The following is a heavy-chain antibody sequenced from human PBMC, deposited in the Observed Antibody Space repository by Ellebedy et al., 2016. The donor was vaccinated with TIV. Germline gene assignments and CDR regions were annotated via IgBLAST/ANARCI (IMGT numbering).Heavy chain of an antibody. CDR3: ARDPALPRGRFDT. CDR2: IYISESS. J-gene: IGHJ5*02. Sequence: MPGGSLRLSCTVSGVSISGFHWTWIRQPPGKGLEWIGNIYISESSNYNPSLKSRVTMSVDTSKNQFSLNLSSVTAADTAVYYCARDPALPRGRFDTWGQGTLVTVSS. V-gene: IGHV4-4*08. D-gene: IGHD2-2*01. CDR1: GVSISGFH.